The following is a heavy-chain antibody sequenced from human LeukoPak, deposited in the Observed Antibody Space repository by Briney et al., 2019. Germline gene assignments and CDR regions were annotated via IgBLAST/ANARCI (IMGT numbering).Heavy chain of an antibody. CDR1: GGSISSYY. D-gene: IGHD4-17*01. V-gene: IGHV4-59*01. J-gene: IGHJ4*02. CDR3: ARADYGDYGYFDY. Sequence: ASETLSLTCTVSGGSISSYYWSWIRQPPGKGLKWIGYIYYSASTSYNPSLKSRVTISVDTSKNQFSLKLSSVAAADTAVYYCARADYGDYGYFDYWGQGTLVTVSS. CDR2: IYYSAST.